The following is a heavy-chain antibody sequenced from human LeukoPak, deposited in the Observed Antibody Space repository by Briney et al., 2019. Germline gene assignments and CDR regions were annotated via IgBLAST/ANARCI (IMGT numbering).Heavy chain of an antibody. J-gene: IGHJ4*02. CDR3: ASHYDSSGLDY. CDR2: IIPIFGTA. Sequence: ASVKVSCKASGGTFSSYAISWVRQAPGQGLEWMGGIIPIFGTANYAQKFQGRVTMTRDMSTSTVYMELSSLRSEDTAVYYCASHYDSSGLDYWGQGTLVTVSS. V-gene: IGHV1-69*05. CDR1: GGTFSSYA. D-gene: IGHD3-22*01.